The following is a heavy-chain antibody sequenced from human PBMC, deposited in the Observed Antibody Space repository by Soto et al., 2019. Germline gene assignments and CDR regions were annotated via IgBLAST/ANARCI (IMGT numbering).Heavy chain of an antibody. CDR2: INPNSGGT. J-gene: IGHJ3*02. CDR1: GYTFTGYY. Sequence: GASVKVSCKASGYTFTGYYMHWVRQAPGQGLEWMGWINPNSGGTNYAQKFQGWVTMTRDTSISTAYMELSRLRSGDTAVYYFARYYYDSSGPGSGAFDIWGQGTMVTVSS. D-gene: IGHD3-22*01. CDR3: ARYYYDSSGPGSGAFDI. V-gene: IGHV1-2*04.